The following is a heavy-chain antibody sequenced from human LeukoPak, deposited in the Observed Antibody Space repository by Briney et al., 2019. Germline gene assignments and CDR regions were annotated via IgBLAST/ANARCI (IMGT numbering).Heavy chain of an antibody. V-gene: IGHV4-4*02. D-gene: IGHD4-17*01. Sequence: SETLSLTCVVSGGSISSSNWWSWVRQPPGKGLEWIGQVYLGGYTGYNPSLKSRVTISADKPKNQFPLELTSVTAADTAVYYCVKHGAYDFDQWGQGTLVTVSS. CDR3: VKHGAYDFDQ. CDR1: GGSISSSNW. CDR2: VYLGGYT. J-gene: IGHJ4*02.